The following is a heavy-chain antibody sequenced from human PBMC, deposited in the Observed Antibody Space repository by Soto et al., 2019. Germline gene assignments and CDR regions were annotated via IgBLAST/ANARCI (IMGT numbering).Heavy chain of an antibody. Sequence: GGSLRLSCAASGFTFSSYWMHWVRQAPGKGLEWVPRIKSDGSSNIYYADSVKGRFTISRDNAKNSLYLQMNSLRADDTAVYYCARDNGYDAATLDYWGQGTLVTVSS. V-gene: IGHV3-74*01. D-gene: IGHD5-12*01. J-gene: IGHJ4*02. CDR2: IKSDGSSNI. CDR1: GFTFSSYW. CDR3: ARDNGYDAATLDY.